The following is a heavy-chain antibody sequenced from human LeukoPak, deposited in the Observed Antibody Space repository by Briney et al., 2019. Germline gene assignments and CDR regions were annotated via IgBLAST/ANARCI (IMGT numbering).Heavy chain of an antibody. V-gene: IGHV4-59*02. D-gene: IGHD5-24*01. CDR3: AKSREEIRGLDAFDI. Sequence: SETLSLTCTVSSGSVNSYYWSWIRQPPGKGLEWIGYIYYSGSTNYNPSLKSRVTISVDTSKNQFSLKLSSLTAADTAVYYCAKSREEIRGLDAFDIWGQGTMVTVSS. CDR1: SGSVNSYY. CDR2: IYYSGST. J-gene: IGHJ3*02.